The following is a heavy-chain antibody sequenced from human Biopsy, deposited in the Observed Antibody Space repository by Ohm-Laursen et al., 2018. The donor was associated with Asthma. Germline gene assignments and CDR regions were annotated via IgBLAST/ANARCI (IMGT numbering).Heavy chain of an antibody. CDR3: AREGHEYCSSTSCASFDY. Sequence: SLRLSCAASGFTFGNFWMSWGRQTPGKGLEWVAVIWYDGSNKYYADSVKGRFTISRDNSKNTLYLQMNSLRAEDTAVYYCAREGHEYCSSTSCASFDYWGQGTLVTVSS. CDR2: IWYDGSNK. CDR1: GFTFGNFW. D-gene: IGHD2-2*01. V-gene: IGHV3-33*08. J-gene: IGHJ4*02.